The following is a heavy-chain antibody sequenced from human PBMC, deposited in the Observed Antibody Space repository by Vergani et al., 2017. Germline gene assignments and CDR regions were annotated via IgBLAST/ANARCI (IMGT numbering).Heavy chain of an antibody. V-gene: IGHV4-61*01. J-gene: IGHJ6*02. CDR1: GGSISSSSYY. Sequence: QVRLQESGPGLVKPSETLSPTCTVSGGSISSSSYYWSWIRPPPGNGLEWIGYIYYSGSTNYNPSLETRVTITVDTSKNQFSLNLSSVTAADTSVYYCARTANYSYGMDVWGQGTTVTVSS. CDR2: IYYSGST. CDR3: ARTANYSYGMDV.